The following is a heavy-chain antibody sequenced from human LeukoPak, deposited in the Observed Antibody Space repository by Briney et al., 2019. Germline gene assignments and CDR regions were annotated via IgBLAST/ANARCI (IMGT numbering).Heavy chain of an antibody. D-gene: IGHD3-10*01. CDR2: IYHSGST. CDR3: ARLLDYYGSGSYPFGDAFDI. Sequence: SETLSLTCAVSGYSISSGYYWGWIRQPPGKGLEWIGSIYHSGSTYYNPSLKSRVTISVDTSKNQFSLKLGSVTAADTAVYYCARLLDYYGSGSYPFGDAFDIWGQGTMVTVSS. CDR1: GYSISSGYY. J-gene: IGHJ3*02. V-gene: IGHV4-38-2*01.